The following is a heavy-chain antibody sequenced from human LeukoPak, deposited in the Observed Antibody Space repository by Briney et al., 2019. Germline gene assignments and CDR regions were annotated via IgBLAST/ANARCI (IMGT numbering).Heavy chain of an antibody. J-gene: IGHJ4*02. Sequence: PGGSLRLSCEDSEFTFSSYAMHWVRQAPGKGLEYVSAISSNGGSTYYANSVKGRFTISRDNSKNTLYLQMGSLRAEDMAVYYCASDYGDYTSYWGQGTLVTVSS. CDR1: EFTFSSYA. CDR3: ASDYGDYTSY. D-gene: IGHD4-17*01. V-gene: IGHV3-64*01. CDR2: ISSNGGST.